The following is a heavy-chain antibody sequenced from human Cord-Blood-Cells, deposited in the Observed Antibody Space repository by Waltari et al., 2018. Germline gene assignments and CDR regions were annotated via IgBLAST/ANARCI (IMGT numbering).Heavy chain of an antibody. J-gene: IGHJ4*02. CDR2: INHSGST. V-gene: IGHV4-34*01. CDR1: GGSFSGYY. D-gene: IGHD1-26*01. CDR3: ARGGRELAYY. Sequence: QVQLQQWGAGLLKPSETLSLTCAVYGGSFSGYYWSWIRQPPGKGLEWIGEINHSGSTNYNPSLKSRVTISVDTSKNQFSLKLSSVTAADTAVYYCARGGRELAYYWGQGTLVTVSS.